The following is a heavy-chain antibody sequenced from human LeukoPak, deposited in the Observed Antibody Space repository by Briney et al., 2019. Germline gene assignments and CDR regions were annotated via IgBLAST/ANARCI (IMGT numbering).Heavy chain of an antibody. J-gene: IGHJ4*02. CDR2: ISGSGGST. Sequence: GGSLRLSCAASGFTVSSNYMSWVRQAPGKGLEWVSAISGSGGSTYYADSVKGRFTISRDNSKNTLYLQMNSLRAEDTAVYYCAISGGSEGFLFDYWGQGTLVTVSS. D-gene: IGHD2-15*01. CDR3: AISGGSEGFLFDY. CDR1: GFTVSSNY. V-gene: IGHV3-23*01.